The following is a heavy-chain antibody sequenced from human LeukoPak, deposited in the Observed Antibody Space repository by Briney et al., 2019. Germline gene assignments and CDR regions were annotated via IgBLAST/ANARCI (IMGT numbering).Heavy chain of an antibody. Sequence: SETLSLTCAVYGGSFSGYYWSWIRQPPGKGLEWIGEINHSGSTNYNPSLKSRVTISVDTSKNQFSLKLSSVTAADTAVYYCARQAYYDSWDWFDPWGQGTLVTVSS. CDR1: GGSFSGYY. J-gene: IGHJ5*02. V-gene: IGHV4-34*01. D-gene: IGHD3-3*01. CDR2: INHSGST. CDR3: ARQAYYDSWDWFDP.